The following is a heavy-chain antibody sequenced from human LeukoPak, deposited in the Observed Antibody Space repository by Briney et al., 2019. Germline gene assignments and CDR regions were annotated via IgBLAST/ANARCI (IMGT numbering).Heavy chain of an antibody. CDR3: ARDLSVYPFYGMDV. J-gene: IGHJ6*02. CDR1: GYTFTSYG. V-gene: IGHV1-18*01. CDR2: ISAHNGNT. Sequence: GASVKVSCKASGYTFTSYGISWVRQAPGQGLEWMGWISAHNGNTNYAQKLQGRVTMTTDTSTSTAYMELRSLRSDDTAVYYCARDLSVYPFYGMDVWGQGTTVTVSS. D-gene: IGHD3-3*01.